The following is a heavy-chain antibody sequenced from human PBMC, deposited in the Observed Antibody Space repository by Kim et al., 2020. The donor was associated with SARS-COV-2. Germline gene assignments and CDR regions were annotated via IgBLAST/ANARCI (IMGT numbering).Heavy chain of an antibody. J-gene: IGHJ4*01. CDR2: ISYNGTNR. CDR1: GFTFSSSG. D-gene: IGHD3-10*01. V-gene: IGHV3-30*03. CDR3: SALLSDY. Sequence: GGSLRRSCVASGFTFSSSGMHWVRQAPGKGLEWVAVISYNGTNRLYADSVKGRFTIYRDNFKNTLYLQMNSLRAEDTSMYYCSALLSDYWGPGTLVTVPS.